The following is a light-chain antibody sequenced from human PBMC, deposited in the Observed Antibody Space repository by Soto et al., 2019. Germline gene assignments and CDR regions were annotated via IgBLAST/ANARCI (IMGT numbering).Light chain of an antibody. V-gene: IGKV1-5*03. Sequence: DIHMSQSPSTLSGSVGYRFTITCRASQTISSWLAWYQQKPGKAPKLLIYKASTLKSGVPSRFRGSGSGTEFTLTITSLQPEDFATYYCQQLNSFPITFGQGTRLEIK. CDR3: QQLNSFPIT. CDR1: QTISSW. J-gene: IGKJ5*01. CDR2: KAS.